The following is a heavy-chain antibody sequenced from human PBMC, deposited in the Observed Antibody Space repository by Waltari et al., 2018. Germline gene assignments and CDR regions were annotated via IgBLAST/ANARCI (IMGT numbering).Heavy chain of an antibody. V-gene: IGHV1-3*01. CDR2: INAGNGNT. J-gene: IGHJ6*02. CDR1: GYTFTSYA. Sequence: QVQLVQSGAEVKKPGASVKVSCKASGYTFTSYAMHWVRQAPGQRLEWMGWINAGNGNTKYSQKFQGRVTITRDTSASTAYMELSSLRSEDTAVYYCARAVRYFDWSFYYYYGMDVWGQGTTVTVS. D-gene: IGHD3-9*01. CDR3: ARAVRYFDWSFYYYYGMDV.